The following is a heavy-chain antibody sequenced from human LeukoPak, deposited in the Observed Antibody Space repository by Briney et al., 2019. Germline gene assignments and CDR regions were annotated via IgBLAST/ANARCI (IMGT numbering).Heavy chain of an antibody. CDR2: ISGSGGST. V-gene: IGHV3-23*01. CDR3: AKGSGWYV. Sequence: PGGSLRLSCAASGFTFSSSSMSWVRQAPGKGLEWVSVISGSGGSTDYADSVKGRFTISRDNSKNTLYLQMNSLRAEDTAVYYCAKGSGWYVWGQGTLVTVFS. J-gene: IGHJ4*02. D-gene: IGHD6-19*01. CDR1: GFTFSSSS.